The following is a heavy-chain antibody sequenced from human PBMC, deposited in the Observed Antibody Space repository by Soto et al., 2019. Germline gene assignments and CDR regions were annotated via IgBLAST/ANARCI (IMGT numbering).Heavy chain of an antibody. CDR1: GGPISSYY. CDR3: ARVGVAAAVPVLRFDY. D-gene: IGHD6-13*01. V-gene: IGHV4-59*01. Sequence: SETLSLTCTVSGGPISSYYWSWIRQPPGKGLEWIGYIYYSGSTNYNPSLKSRVTISVDTSKNQFSLKLSSVTAADTAVYYCARVGVAAAVPVLRFDYWGHGTLVTFSS. CDR2: IYYSGST. J-gene: IGHJ4*01.